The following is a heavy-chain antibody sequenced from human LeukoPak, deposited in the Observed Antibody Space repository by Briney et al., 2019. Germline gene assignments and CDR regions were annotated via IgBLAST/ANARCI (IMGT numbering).Heavy chain of an antibody. V-gene: IGHV4-34*01. Sequence: PSETLSLTCAVYGGSFSGYYWSWIRQPPGKGLEWIGEINHSGSTNYNPSLKSRVTISVDTSKNQFSLKLSSVTAADTAVYYCARNLLDTYYYMDVWGKGTTVTVSS. CDR2: INHSGST. CDR3: ARNLLDTYYYMDV. D-gene: IGHD3-10*01. J-gene: IGHJ6*03. CDR1: GGSFSGYY.